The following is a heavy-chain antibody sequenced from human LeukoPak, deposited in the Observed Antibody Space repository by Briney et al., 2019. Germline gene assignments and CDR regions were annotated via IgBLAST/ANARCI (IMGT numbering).Heavy chain of an antibody. CDR2: ISYDGSNK. D-gene: IGHD4-17*01. J-gene: IGHJ4*02. V-gene: IGHV3-30*18. Sequence: GGSLRLSCAASGFTFSSYGMHWVRQAPGKGLEWVAVISYDGSNKYYADSVKGRFTISRDNSKNTLYLQMNSLRAEDTAVYYCAKGSWYGDYGTVDYWGQGTLVTVSS. CDR3: AKGSWYGDYGTVDY. CDR1: GFTFSSYG.